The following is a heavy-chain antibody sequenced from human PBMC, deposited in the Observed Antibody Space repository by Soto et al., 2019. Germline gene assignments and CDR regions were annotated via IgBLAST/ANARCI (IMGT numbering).Heavy chain of an antibody. CDR1: GYTFTSYF. J-gene: IGHJ6*02. CDR2: ISAYNGNT. D-gene: IGHD2-2*01. V-gene: IGHV1-18*01. CDR3: AKATLLRLPAYYAMDV. Sequence: SVKVSCKASGYTFTSYFITWVRQAPGQGLEWMGWISAYNGNTNYAQRFQERVTITRDMSTSTAYMELIILRSEDTAEYYCAKATLLRLPAYYAMDVWGQEST.